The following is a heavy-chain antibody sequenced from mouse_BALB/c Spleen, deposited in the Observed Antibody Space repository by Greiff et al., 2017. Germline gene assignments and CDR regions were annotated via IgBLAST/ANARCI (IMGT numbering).Heavy chain of an antibody. Sequence: EVKLVESGGGLVQPGGSRKLSCAASGFTFSSFGMHWVRQAPEKGLEWVAYISSGSSTIYYADTVKGRFTISRDNPKNTLFLQMTSLRSEDTAMYYCARNPITTVVAPFDYWGQGTTLTVSS. CDR1: GFTFSSFG. CDR3: ARNPITTVVAPFDY. J-gene: IGHJ2*01. V-gene: IGHV5-17*02. CDR2: ISSGSSTI. D-gene: IGHD1-1*01.